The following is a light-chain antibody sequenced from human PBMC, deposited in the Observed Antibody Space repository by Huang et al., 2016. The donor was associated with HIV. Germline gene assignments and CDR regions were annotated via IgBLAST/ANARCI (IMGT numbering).Light chain of an antibody. CDR3: QQSYGIPRT. CDR2: GNS. V-gene: IGKV1-39*01. CDR1: QNISKY. Sequence: DIQMTQSPSSLSASVGDTVIITCRANQNISKYLNWYQQMPGRAPKLLIYGNSNLQRGISLMRFSGRASGTDFTLTITSLQPEDAATCFCQQSYGIPRTFGLGT. J-gene: IGKJ2*01.